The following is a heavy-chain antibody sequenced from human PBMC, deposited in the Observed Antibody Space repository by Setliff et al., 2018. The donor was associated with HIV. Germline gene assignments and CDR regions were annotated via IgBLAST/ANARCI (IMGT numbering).Heavy chain of an antibody. CDR3: ARIDGEAADTNY. J-gene: IGHJ4*02. CDR2: VYYSGST. CDR1: GYSTSSRYY. V-gene: IGHV4-38-2*02. Sequence: SETLSLTCTVSGYSTSSRYYWGWIRQSPGKGLEWIGYVYYSGSTKYSPSLKSRVSISLDPSTKQVSLRLRSVTAADTAVYYCARIDGEAADTNYWGQGTLVTVSS. D-gene: IGHD6-13*01.